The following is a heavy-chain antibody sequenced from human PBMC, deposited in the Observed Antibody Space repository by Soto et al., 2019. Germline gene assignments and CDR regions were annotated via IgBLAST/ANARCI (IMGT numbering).Heavy chain of an antibody. CDR2: INPNSGGT. CDR3: ARSFPRIAVADDYLYYYYYGMDV. CDR1: GYTFSTYY. V-gene: IGHV1-2*04. J-gene: IGHJ6*02. Sequence: GASVKVSCKASGYTFSTYYMRWVRQAPGQGLEWMGWINPNSGGTNYAQKFQGWVTMTRDTSISTAYMELSRLRSDDTAVYYCARSFPRIAVADDYLYYYYYGMDVWGQGTTVTVSS. D-gene: IGHD6-19*01.